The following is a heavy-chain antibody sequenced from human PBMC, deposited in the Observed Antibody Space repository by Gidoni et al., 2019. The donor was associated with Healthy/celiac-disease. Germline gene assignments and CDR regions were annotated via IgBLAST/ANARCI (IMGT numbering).Heavy chain of an antibody. V-gene: IGHV3-30*18. J-gene: IGHJ3*02. Sequence: QVQLVESGGGVVQPGRSLRLSCAASGFTFSSYGMHGVRQAPGKGLEWVAVISYDGSNKYYADSVKGRFTISRDNSKNTLYLQMNSLRAEDTAVYYCAKDRGSGSFDIWGQGTMVTVSS. D-gene: IGHD3-10*01. CDR1: GFTFSSYG. CDR3: AKDRGSGSFDI. CDR2: ISYDGSNK.